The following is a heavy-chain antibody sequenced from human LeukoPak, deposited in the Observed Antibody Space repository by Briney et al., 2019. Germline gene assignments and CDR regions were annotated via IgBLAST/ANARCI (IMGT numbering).Heavy chain of an antibody. CDR2: IYYSGST. V-gene: IGHV4-39*07. D-gene: IGHD2-15*01. CDR1: GGSISSSSYY. Sequence: SETLSLTCTVSGGSISSSSYYWGWIRQPPGKGLEWIGSIYYSGSTYYNPSLKSRVTISVDTSKNQFSLKLSSVTAADTAVYYCARDGGYCSGGSCYERYYFDYWGQGTLVTVSS. CDR3: ARDGGYCSGGSCYERYYFDY. J-gene: IGHJ4*02.